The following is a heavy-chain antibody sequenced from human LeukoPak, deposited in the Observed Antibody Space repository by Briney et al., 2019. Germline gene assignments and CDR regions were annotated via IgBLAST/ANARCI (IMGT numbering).Heavy chain of an antibody. CDR3: ARYSSETSHYYSGMNV. J-gene: IGHJ6*02. CDR1: GGSISSNY. Sequence: SETLSLTCTVSGGSISSNYWSWIRQPAGKGLEWIGRISSSGNTNYNPSFKSRVTMSVNTSKTQFSLKLSSVTAADTAVYYCARYSSETSHYYSGMNVWGQGTSVTVSS. D-gene: IGHD6-25*01. V-gene: IGHV4-4*07. CDR2: ISSSGNT.